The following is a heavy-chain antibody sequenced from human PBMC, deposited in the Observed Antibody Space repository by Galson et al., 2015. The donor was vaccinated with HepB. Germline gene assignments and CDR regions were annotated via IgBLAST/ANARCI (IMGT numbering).Heavy chain of an antibody. CDR2: INSDGSST. CDR1: GFTFSSYW. Sequence: SLRLSCAASGFTFSSYWMRWVRQAPGKGLVWVSRINSDGSSTSYADSVKGRFTISRDNAKNTLYLQMNSLRAEDTAVYYCARTSRWTQWLPDYWGQGTLVTVSS. V-gene: IGHV3-74*01. D-gene: IGHD6-19*01. J-gene: IGHJ4*02. CDR3: ARTSRWTQWLPDY.